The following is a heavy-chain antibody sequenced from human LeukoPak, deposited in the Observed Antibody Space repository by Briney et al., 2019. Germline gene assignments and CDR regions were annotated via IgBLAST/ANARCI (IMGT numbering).Heavy chain of an antibody. CDR3: ATGCSGGSCASGTPYYYYMDV. CDR2: IIPIFGTA. CDR1: GGTFTSYA. V-gene: IGHV1-69*05. J-gene: IGHJ6*03. D-gene: IGHD2-15*01. Sequence: ASVKVSFTASGGTFTSYAISWVRQAPGQGLEWMGGIIPIFGTANTAQKFQARVTITTDESTSTAYMELSSLRSEDTAVYYCATGCSGGSCASGTPYYYYMDVWGKGTTVTVSS.